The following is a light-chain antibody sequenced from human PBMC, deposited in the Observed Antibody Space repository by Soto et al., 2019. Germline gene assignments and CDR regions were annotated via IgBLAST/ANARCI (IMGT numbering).Light chain of an antibody. CDR3: QQYGRSGT. Sequence: EIVLTQSPGTLSVSPGERATLSVMASQSVSNNYLAWYQQKPGQAPRLLIYGASNRATGIPDRFSGSGSGTDFTLTISRLGPEDFAVYYCQQYGRSGTFGQGTKVDIK. CDR2: GAS. J-gene: IGKJ1*01. V-gene: IGKV3-20*01. CDR1: QSVSNNY.